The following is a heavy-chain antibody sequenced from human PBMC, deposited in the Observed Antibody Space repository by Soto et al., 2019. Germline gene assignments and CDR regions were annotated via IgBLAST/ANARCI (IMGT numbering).Heavy chain of an antibody. J-gene: IGHJ6*02. CDR1: GGTFSSYA. Sequence: SVKVPCKASGGTFSSYAISWVRQAPGQGLEWMGGIIPIFGTANYAQKFQGRVTITADESTSTAYMELSSLRSEDTAVYYCARKGGSGWENYYYYGMDVWGQGTTVTVSS. D-gene: IGHD6-19*01. CDR3: ARKGGSGWENYYYYGMDV. CDR2: IIPIFGTA. V-gene: IGHV1-69*13.